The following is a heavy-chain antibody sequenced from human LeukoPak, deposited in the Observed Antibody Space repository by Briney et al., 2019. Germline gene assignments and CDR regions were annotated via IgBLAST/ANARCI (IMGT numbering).Heavy chain of an antibody. CDR1: GGTFSGYA. J-gene: IGHJ4*02. CDR2: IIPIFGTA. V-gene: IGHV1-69*06. D-gene: IGHD3-10*01. CDR3: AREVTMVRGVTTFDY. Sequence: ASVKVSCKASGGTFSGYAISWVRQAPGRGLEWMGGIIPIFGTANYAQKFQGRVTITADKSTSTAYMELSSLRSEDTAVYYCAREVTMVRGVTTFDYWGQGTLVTVSS.